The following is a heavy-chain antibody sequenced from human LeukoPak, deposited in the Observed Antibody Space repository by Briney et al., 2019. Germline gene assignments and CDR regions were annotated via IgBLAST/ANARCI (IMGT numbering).Heavy chain of an antibody. V-gene: IGHV3-33*01. CDR2: IWSDGRNK. CDR1: GFSFSSYG. D-gene: IGHD4-17*01. CDR3: AREVTNDAFDI. J-gene: IGHJ3*02. Sequence: PGGSLRLSCAASGFSFSSYGMHWVRQAPGKGLEWVAVIWSDGRNKFHADSVKGRFTVSRDNSKNTLFLQMSSLRADDTALYYCAREVTNDAFDIWGQGTMVTVSS.